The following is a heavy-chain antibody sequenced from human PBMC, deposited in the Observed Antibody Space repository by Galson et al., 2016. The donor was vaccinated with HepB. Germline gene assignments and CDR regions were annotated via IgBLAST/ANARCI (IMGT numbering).Heavy chain of an antibody. J-gene: IGHJ6*02. V-gene: IGHV3-11*01. Sequence: SLRLPCAASGFTFSDYYMRWTRQAPGKGLEGVSYISSSGSTIYYAHSVKGRFTISRDNAKNSLYLQRNSLRAEDTAVYYCARDLEIAAAAWGYGMDVWGQGTTVTVAS. CDR2: ISSSGSTI. CDR3: ARDLEIAAAAWGYGMDV. CDR1: GFTFSDYY. D-gene: IGHD6-13*01.